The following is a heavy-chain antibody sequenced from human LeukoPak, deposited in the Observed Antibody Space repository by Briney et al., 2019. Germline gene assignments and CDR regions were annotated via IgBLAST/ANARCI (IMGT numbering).Heavy chain of an antibody. CDR2: ISYDGSNK. Sequence: PGGSLRLSCAASGFTFSSYGMHWVRQAPGKGLEWVEVISYDGSNKYYADSVKGRFTISRDNSKNTLYLQMNSLRAEDTAVYYCAKGYYSNLSYYYYYGMDVWGQGTTVTVSS. CDR1: GFTFSSYG. V-gene: IGHV3-30*18. J-gene: IGHJ6*02. CDR3: AKGYYSNLSYYYYYGMDV. D-gene: IGHD4-11*01.